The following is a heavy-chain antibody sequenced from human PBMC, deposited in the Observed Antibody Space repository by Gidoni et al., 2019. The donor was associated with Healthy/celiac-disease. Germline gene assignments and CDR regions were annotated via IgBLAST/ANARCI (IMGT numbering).Heavy chain of an antibody. Sequence: EVQLVESGGGWVKPGGSLRLSCAASGFTFSNAWMSWVRQAPGEGLEWVGLIKSKTYGGTTDYVAPVKGRFTISRDDSKTTLYLQMNSLKTEDTAVYYCTTYSSSWYDLDFDYWGQGTLVTVSS. CDR1: GFTFSNAW. CDR2: IKSKTYGGTT. CDR3: TTYSSSWYDLDFDY. V-gene: IGHV3-15*01. J-gene: IGHJ4*02. D-gene: IGHD6-13*01.